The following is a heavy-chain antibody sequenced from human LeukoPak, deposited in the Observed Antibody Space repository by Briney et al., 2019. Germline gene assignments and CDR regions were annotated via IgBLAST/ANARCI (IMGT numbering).Heavy chain of an antibody. V-gene: IGHV1-69*13. Sequence: ASVKVSCKASGGTFSSYAISWVRQAPGQGLEWMGGIIPIFGTANYAQKFQGRVTITADESTSTAYMELSSLRSEDTAVYYCATHCGGDCYSNAAFGYWGQGTLVTVSS. CDR2: IIPIFGTA. CDR1: GGTFSSYA. CDR3: ATHCGGDCYSNAAFGY. J-gene: IGHJ4*02. D-gene: IGHD2-21*01.